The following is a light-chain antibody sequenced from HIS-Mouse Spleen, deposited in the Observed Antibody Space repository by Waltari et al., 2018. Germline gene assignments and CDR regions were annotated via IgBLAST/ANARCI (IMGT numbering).Light chain of an antibody. CDR2: DVS. CDR3: CSYAGSYRV. J-gene: IGLJ1*01. Sequence: QSALTQPRSVSGSPGQSVTISCTGTSSDGGGYNYVSWYQQHPGKAPKLMIYDVSNRPSGVPDRFSGSKSGNTASLTISGLQAEDEADYYCCSYAGSYRVFGTGTKVTVL. V-gene: IGLV2-11*01. CDR1: SSDGGGYNY.